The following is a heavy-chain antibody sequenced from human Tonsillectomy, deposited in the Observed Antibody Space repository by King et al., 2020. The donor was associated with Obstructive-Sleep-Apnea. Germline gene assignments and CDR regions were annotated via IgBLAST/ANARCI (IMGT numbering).Heavy chain of an antibody. Sequence: VQLVESGGGLGQPGGSLRLSCAASGFSFSSYAMSWVRQAPGKGLEWVSASSGSGYNTFYTDSVKGRFTISRDNSKSTVYLQMNSLRAEDTALYYCVKDQLYHPCEWYYYIIDVWGQGTTVTVSS. V-gene: IGHV3-23*04. D-gene: IGHD5-18*01. J-gene: IGHJ6*02. CDR2: SSGSGYNT. CDR3: VKDQLYHPCEWYYYIIDV. CDR1: GFSFSSYA.